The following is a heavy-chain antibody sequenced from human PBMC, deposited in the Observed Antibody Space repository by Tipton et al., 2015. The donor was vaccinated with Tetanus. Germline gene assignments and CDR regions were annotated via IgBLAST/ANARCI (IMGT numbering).Heavy chain of an antibody. V-gene: IGHV4-30-2*01. CDR1: YGSMTSGGYS. CDR2: IYHSGST. J-gene: IGHJ4*02. D-gene: IGHD1-26*01. Sequence: TLSLTCAVSYGSMTSGGYSWSWIRQPPGKGLEWIGYIYHSGSTYSDPSLKGRVTISVDTSKNQFSLRLNSVTAADTAVYYCARDQARGARGWNYFDYWGLGTLVTVSS. CDR3: ARDQARGARGWNYFDY.